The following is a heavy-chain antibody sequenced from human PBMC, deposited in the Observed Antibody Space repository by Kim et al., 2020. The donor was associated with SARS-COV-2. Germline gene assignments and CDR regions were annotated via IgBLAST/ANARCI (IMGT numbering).Heavy chain of an antibody. J-gene: IGHJ4*02. Sequence: GGSLRLSCAASGFTFSSYAMHWVRQAPGKGLEWVAVISYDGSNKYYADSVKGRFTISRDNSKNTLYLQMNSLRAEDTAVYYCARPYSGSYFSYFDYWGQGTLVTVSS. V-gene: IGHV3-30*04. CDR1: GFTFSSYA. CDR2: ISYDGSNK. D-gene: IGHD1-26*01. CDR3: ARPYSGSYFSYFDY.